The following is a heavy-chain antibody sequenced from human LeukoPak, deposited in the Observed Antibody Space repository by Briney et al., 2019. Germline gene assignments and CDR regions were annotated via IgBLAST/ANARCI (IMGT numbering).Heavy chain of an antibody. CDR1: GGSISSNNW. CDR2: IYHSGST. CDR3: ARTGGYYGSGSYRH. V-gene: IGHV4-4*02. J-gene: IGHJ4*02. Sequence: SETLSLTCAVSGGSISSNNWWSWVRQPPGKGLEWIGEIYHSGSTNYNPSLKSRVTISVDKSKNQFSLKLSSVTAADTAVYYCARTGGYYGSGSYRHWGQGTLVTVSS. D-gene: IGHD3-10*01.